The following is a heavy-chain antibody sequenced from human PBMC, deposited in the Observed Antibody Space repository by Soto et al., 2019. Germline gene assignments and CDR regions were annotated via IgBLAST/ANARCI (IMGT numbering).Heavy chain of an antibody. CDR1: GFTFSDHA. J-gene: IGHJ4*02. D-gene: IGHD1-26*01. V-gene: IGHV3-23*01. Sequence: EVQLLESGGGLVQHGGSLRLSCATSGFTFSDHAMHWVRQAPGEGLEWVSGVRGDFVTTPYADSVKGRFTISRDNSKNPLYLQMNSLRAEDTAIYYCVKEGKMGVEGFDFWGQGTLVTVSS. CDR3: VKEGKMGVEGFDF. CDR2: VRGDFVTT.